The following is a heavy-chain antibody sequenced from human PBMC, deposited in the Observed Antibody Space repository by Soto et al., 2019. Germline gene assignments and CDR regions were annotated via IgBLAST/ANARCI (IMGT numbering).Heavy chain of an antibody. D-gene: IGHD3-3*01. J-gene: IGHJ3*02. CDR2: MNPNSGNT. CDR3: ARGPTIFGVASRDAFDI. V-gene: IGHV1-8*01. Sequence: ASVKVSCKASGYTFTSYDINWVRQATGQGLEWMGWMNPNSGNTGYAQKFQGRVTMTRNTSISTAYMELSSLRSEDTAVYYCARGPTIFGVASRDAFDIWGQGTIVTVSS. CDR1: GYTFTSYD.